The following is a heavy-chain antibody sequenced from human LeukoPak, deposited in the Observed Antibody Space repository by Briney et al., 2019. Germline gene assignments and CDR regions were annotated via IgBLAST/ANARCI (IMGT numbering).Heavy chain of an antibody. D-gene: IGHD3-22*01. CDR2: ISSSSSTI. CDR3: ARGPETYYYDSSGYYPTCDY. J-gene: IGHJ4*02. V-gene: IGHV3-48*04. Sequence: GGSLRLSCAASGFTFSSYSMNWVRQAPGKGLEWVSYISSSSSTIYYADSVKGRFTISRDNAKNSLYLQMNSLRAEDTAVYYCARGPETYYYDSSGYYPTCDYWGQGTLVTVSS. CDR1: GFTFSSYS.